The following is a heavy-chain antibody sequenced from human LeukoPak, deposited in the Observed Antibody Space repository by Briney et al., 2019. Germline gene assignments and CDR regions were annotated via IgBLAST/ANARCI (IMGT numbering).Heavy chain of an antibody. CDR3: ARERKKWMDV. V-gene: IGHV4-34*01. CDR1: GGSFSGCY. Sequence: SETLSLTCAVYGGSFSGCYWSWIRQPPGKGLEWIGEINHSGSTNYNPSLKSRVTISVDTSKNQFSLKLSSVTAADTAVYYCARERKKWMDVWGKGTTVTVSS. D-gene: IGHD2-8*01. CDR2: INHSGST. J-gene: IGHJ6*04.